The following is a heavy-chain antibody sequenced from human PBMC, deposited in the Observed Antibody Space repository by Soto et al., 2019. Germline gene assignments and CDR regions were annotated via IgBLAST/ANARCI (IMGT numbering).Heavy chain of an antibody. V-gene: IGHV5-51*01. CDR2: IYPGDHET. CDR1: GYTFSNVW. CDR3: ARSPRSSPYFDY. J-gene: IGHJ4*02. D-gene: IGHD6-13*01. Sequence: PGESLKISGQSSGYTFSNVWSGWVRQLPGKGLEWMGIIYPGDHETRYSPSFHGKVTISADRSINTAYLQWNSLAASDTAFYFCARSPRSSPYFDYRGQGALVTVSS.